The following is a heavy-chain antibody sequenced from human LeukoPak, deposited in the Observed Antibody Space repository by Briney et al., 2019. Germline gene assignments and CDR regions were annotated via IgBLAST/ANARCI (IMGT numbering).Heavy chain of an antibody. CDR1: GYSFTSYW. CDR2: IYPGDSDT. CDR3: ARPSGGGDCYNCPANAFDI. J-gene: IGHJ3*02. D-gene: IGHD2-21*02. V-gene: IGHV5-51*01. Sequence: GESLKISCKASGYSFTSYWIICLRQMPGKGLEGMGIIYPGDSDTRYSPSFQGQVPISADKSIRTANLQWSSLKASETAMYYCARPSGGGDCYNCPANAFDIWGQGKMVTVSS.